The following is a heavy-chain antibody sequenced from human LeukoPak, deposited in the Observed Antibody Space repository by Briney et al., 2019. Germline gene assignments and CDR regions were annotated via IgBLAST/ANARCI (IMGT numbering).Heavy chain of an antibody. V-gene: IGHV4-31*03. D-gene: IGHD6-13*01. CDR1: GASISSGGYY. CDR3: ARNTGLAAVGNPSYYFYYYMDV. Sequence: SQTLSLTCTVSGASISSGGYYWSWIRQYPGKGLEWIGCIYDSGSTFYTPSLKSRVSISLDTSKNQFSLRVISVTAADTAVYFCARNTGLAAVGNPSYYFYYYMDVWGKGTTVTVSS. CDR2: IYDSGST. J-gene: IGHJ6*03.